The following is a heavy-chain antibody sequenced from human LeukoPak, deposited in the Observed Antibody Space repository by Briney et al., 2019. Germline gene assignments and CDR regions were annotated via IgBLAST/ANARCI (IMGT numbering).Heavy chain of an antibody. CDR2: INHSGST. J-gene: IGHJ6*03. Sequence: PSETLSLTCAVYGGSFSGYYWSWIRQPPGKGLEWIGEINHSGSTNYNPSLKSRVTISVDTSKNQFSLKLSSVTAADTAVYYCARGSPNRNRRGVRNYYMDVWAEGPRSPSP. D-gene: IGHD1-14*01. V-gene: IGHV4-34*01. CDR1: GGSFSGYY. CDR3: ARGSPNRNRRGVRNYYMDV.